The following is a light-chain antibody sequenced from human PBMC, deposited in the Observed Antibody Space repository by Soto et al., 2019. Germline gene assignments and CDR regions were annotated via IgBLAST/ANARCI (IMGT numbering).Light chain of an antibody. V-gene: IGLV2-14*01. CDR3: SSYTSSSTPI. Sequence: QSALTQPASVSGSPGQSITISCTGTSSDVGGYNYVSWYQQHPGKAPKLMIYDVSNRPSGVSNRFSGSKSGNTASLTISGLQAEDEAEYYCSSYTSSSTPIFGGGTKLTGL. J-gene: IGLJ2*01. CDR1: SSDVGGYNY. CDR2: DVS.